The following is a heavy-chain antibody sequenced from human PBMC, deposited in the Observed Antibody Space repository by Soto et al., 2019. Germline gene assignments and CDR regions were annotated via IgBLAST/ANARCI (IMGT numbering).Heavy chain of an antibody. D-gene: IGHD6-13*01. J-gene: IGHJ1*01. CDR3: VKDESINWYSGHFRH. V-gene: IGHV3-9*01. CDR1: GFTFDDYA. CDR2: INLNSGSI. Sequence: AGGSLRLSCAASGFTFDDYAMHGVRQVPGKGLEWVSGINLNSGSIGYGDSVKGRFAISRDNAKNSLHLQMNSLSAEDTAFYYCVKDESINWYSGHFRHWGQGTLVTVSS.